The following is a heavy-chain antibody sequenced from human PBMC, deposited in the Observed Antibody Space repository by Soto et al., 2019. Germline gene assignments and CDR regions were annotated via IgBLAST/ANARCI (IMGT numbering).Heavy chain of an antibody. Sequence: GASVKVSCKASGYTFTGYYMHWVRQAPGQGLEWMGWINPNSGSTYYADSVKGRFTISRDNSKNTLYLQMNSLRAEDTAVYYCAKEIGSSSPYYYYGMDVWGQGTTVTVSS. V-gene: IGHV1-2*02. D-gene: IGHD6-6*01. CDR2: INPNSGST. CDR3: AKEIGSSSPYYYYGMDV. J-gene: IGHJ6*02. CDR1: GYTFTGYY.